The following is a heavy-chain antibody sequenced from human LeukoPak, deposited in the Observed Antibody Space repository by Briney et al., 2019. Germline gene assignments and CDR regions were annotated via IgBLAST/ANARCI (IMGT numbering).Heavy chain of an antibody. CDR2: INHSGST. V-gene: IGHV4-34*01. D-gene: IGHD3-3*01. CDR1: GGSFSGYY. CDR3: ARRTIFGVTQRRYYFDY. Sequence: PSETLSLTCAVYGGSFSGYYWSWIRQPPGKGLEWIGEINHSGSTNYNPSLKSRVTISVDTSKNQFSLKLSSVTAADAAVYYCARRTIFGVTQRRYYFDYWGQGTLVTVSS. J-gene: IGHJ4*02.